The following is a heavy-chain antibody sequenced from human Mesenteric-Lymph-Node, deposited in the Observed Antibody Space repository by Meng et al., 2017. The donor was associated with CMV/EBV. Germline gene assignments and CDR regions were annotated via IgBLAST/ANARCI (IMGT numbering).Heavy chain of an antibody. CDR1: GYSFTSYD. CDR2: ISPDNGNT. CDR3: VRSIVPVTDY. V-gene: IGHV1-18*01. J-gene: IGHJ4*02. D-gene: IGHD4-17*01. Sequence: SCKASGYSFTSYDINWVRQATGQGLEWMGWISPDNGNTLYAQKFQGRVTMTTDTSTTTVYMELKSLRSDDAAVYYCVRSIVPVTDYWGQGTLVTVSS.